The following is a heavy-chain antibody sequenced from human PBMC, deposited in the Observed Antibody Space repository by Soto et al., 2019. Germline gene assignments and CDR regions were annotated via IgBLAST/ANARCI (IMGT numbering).Heavy chain of an antibody. J-gene: IGHJ5*02. CDR3: ESGGFSWFDP. Sequence: SETLSLTCSVSGGFNSPYFWTWVRQAPGKGLEWIGYVSYSGSTNYNPSLKSRVTMSVDTAKNHFALQLSSGTAADTAAYYGESGGFSWFDPWGQGTLDTVSS. V-gene: IGHV4-59*12. D-gene: IGHD3-10*01. CDR2: VSYSGST. CDR1: GGFNSPYF.